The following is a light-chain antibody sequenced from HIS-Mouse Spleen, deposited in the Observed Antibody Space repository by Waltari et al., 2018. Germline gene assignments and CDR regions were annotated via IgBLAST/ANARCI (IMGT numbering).Light chain of an antibody. V-gene: IGLV3-9*01. J-gene: IGLJ2*01. CDR1: NIGSKN. Sequence: SYELTQPLSVSVALGQTARITCGGNNIGSKNVHGYQQKPGQDPVLVIYRDSNRPSGMPERFSGSNSGNTATLTISRAQAGDEADYYCQVWDSSTVVFGGGTKLTVL. CDR3: QVWDSSTVV. CDR2: RDS.